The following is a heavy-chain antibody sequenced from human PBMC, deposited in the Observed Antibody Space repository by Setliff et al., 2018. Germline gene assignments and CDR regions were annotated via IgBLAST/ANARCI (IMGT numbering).Heavy chain of an antibody. Sequence: SETLSLTCTVSGDSISNYYWNWIRQPAGKGLEWIGRIYVTESTKYNPSLKSRVTLSIDASNNQVSLDLSSVPAADSAVYYCARDITREPYTGGFYHFDPWGQGALVTVSS. CDR1: GDSISNYY. V-gene: IGHV4-4*07. CDR2: IYVTEST. J-gene: IGHJ5*02. CDR3: ARDITREPYTGGFYHFDP. D-gene: IGHD3-16*01.